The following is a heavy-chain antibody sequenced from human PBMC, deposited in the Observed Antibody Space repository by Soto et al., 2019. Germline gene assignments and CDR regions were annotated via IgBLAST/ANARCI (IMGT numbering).Heavy chain of an antibody. CDR1: GYTFTSYG. CDR3: ASSLLVGYGLEGESD. J-gene: IGHJ4*02. CDR2: ISAYNGNT. Sequence: QVKLVQSGAEVKKPGASVKVSCKASGYTFTSYGISWVRQAPGQGLERMGWISAYNGNTNYAQKLQGRVTMTTDTSTSTAYMELRSLRSDDTAVYYCASSLLVGYGLEGESDWGQGTLVTVSS. V-gene: IGHV1-18*01. D-gene: IGHD5-18*01.